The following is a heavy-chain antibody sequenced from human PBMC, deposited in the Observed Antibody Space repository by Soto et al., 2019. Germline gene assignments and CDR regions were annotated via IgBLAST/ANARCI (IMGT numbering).Heavy chain of an antibody. CDR2: MTPSGSSR. CDR3: AKDSWYFDL. V-gene: IGHV3-11*04. Sequence: PGGSLRLSCAASGFTFSDHFMSWIRQAPGKGLEWISYMTPSGSSRSYADSVKGRFTISRDNAKNSLYLQMNSLRAEDTGVYYCAKDSWYFDLWSQGSLVTVSS. J-gene: IGHJ4*02. CDR1: GFTFSDHF. D-gene: IGHD6-13*01.